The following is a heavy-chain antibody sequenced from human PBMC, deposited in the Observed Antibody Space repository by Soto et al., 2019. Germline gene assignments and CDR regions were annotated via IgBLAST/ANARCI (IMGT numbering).Heavy chain of an antibody. CDR3: AKDLQAYGDYDYYCYGLDV. V-gene: IGHV3-30*18. Sequence: DLVESGGGVVPPGASPRLSCAASGFTFSTFGMHWVRQTPGKGLEWVAVISYDGNNKVYADSVKGRFTISRDNFKNTVDLVMNNLKVDDTAVYYCAKDLQAYGDYDYYCYGLDVWGQGATVSVSS. D-gene: IGHD4-17*01. CDR2: ISYDGNNK. J-gene: IGHJ6*02. CDR1: GFTFSTFG.